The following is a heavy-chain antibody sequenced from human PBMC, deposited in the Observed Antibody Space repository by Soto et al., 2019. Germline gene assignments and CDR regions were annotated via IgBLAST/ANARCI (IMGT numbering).Heavy chain of an antibody. Sequence: PSETLSLTCTVSGGSISSYYWSWIRQPPGKGLEWIGSIYYSGSTYYNPSLQTRVTISLDKSKSQFSLRLNSVTAADSAVYFCARLEGLATISYYFDFWGQGAQVTVSS. D-gene: IGHD3-9*01. J-gene: IGHJ4*02. V-gene: IGHV4-59*08. CDR2: IYYSGST. CDR1: GGSISSYY. CDR3: ARLEGLATISYYFDF.